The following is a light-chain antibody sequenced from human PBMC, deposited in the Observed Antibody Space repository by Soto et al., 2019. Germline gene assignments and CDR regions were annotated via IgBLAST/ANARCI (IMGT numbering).Light chain of an antibody. Sequence: EIVLTQSPGTLSLSPGERATLSCRASQSVSSSFLAWYQQKPGQAPRLLIYDASSRSTGIPDRFSGSGSGTDITLTIRRLEPEDFAVYYCQQYGSSLLTFGGGTKVEIK. CDR3: QQYGSSLLT. J-gene: IGKJ4*01. CDR2: DAS. CDR1: QSVSSSF. V-gene: IGKV3-20*01.